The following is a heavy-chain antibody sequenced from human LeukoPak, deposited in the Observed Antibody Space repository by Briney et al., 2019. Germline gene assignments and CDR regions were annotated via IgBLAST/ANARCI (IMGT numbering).Heavy chain of an antibody. V-gene: IGHV3-23*01. D-gene: IGHD6-6*01. J-gene: IGHJ6*03. CDR2: ISGSGGST. CDR3: AKDLQFRRSSSSYYYYYMDV. CDR1: GFTFSSYA. Sequence: GGSLRLSCAASGFTFSSYAMSWVRQAPGKGLEWVSAISGSGGSTYYADSVKGRFTISRDNSKNTLYLQMNSLRAEDTAVYYCAKDLQFRRSSSSYYYYYMDVWGRGTTVTVSS.